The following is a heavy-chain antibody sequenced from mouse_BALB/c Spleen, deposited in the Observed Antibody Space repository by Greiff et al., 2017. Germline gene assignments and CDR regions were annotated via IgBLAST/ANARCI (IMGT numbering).Heavy chain of an antibody. CDR2: ISSGGSYT. J-gene: IGHJ2*01. CDR1: GFTFSSYG. V-gene: IGHV5-6*01. Sequence: EGKLMEPGGDLVKPGGSLKLSCAAPGFTFSSYGMSWVRQPPDKRRGWVATISSGGSYTYYPDSVKGGFTISRDNTKNTLYLQMSSLKSEDTAMYYCARQEDYRSGVTAHYFDYWGQGTTLTVSS. CDR3: ARQEDYRSGVTAHYFDY. D-gene: IGHD2-14*01.